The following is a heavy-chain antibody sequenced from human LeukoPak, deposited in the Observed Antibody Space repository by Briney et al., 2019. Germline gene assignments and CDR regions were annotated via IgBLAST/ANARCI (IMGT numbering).Heavy chain of an antibody. CDR3: ARGGPVFDY. J-gene: IGHJ4*02. Sequence: GGSLRLSCAASGFTFDDYAMHWVRQAPGKGLEWVSGISWNSGTIGYADSVKGRFTISRDNAKNSLYLQMNSLRAEDTAVYYCARGGPVFDYWGQGTLVTVSS. CDR1: GFTFDDYA. V-gene: IGHV3-9*01. CDR2: ISWNSGTI.